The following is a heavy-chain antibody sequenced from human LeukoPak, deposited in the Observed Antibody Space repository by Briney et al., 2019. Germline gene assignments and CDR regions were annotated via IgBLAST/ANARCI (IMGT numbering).Heavy chain of an antibody. J-gene: IGHJ3*02. D-gene: IGHD2-15*01. CDR2: ISPGDSDT. Sequence: GESLKISCKGSGYSFTSYWIGWVRQMPGRGLEWMGIISPGDSDTTYSPSFQGQLTISADKSISAAYLQWSSLKASDTAMYYCARWWRHGGNAFDIWGQGTLVTVSS. V-gene: IGHV5-51*01. CDR1: GYSFTSYW. CDR3: ARWWRHGGNAFDI.